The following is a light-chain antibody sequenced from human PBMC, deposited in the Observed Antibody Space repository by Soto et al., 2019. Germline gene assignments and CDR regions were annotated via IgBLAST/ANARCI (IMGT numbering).Light chain of an antibody. Sequence: QSALTQPASVSGSPGQSITISCTGTSSDVGAYNYVSWYQHHPGKAPKLMIYEVTNRPSGVSNRFSGSKSGNTASLTISGLQAEYEADYYCNSYTTNSNRVFGTGTKLTVL. CDR2: EVT. V-gene: IGLV2-14*01. J-gene: IGLJ1*01. CDR1: SSDVGAYNY. CDR3: NSYTTNSNRV.